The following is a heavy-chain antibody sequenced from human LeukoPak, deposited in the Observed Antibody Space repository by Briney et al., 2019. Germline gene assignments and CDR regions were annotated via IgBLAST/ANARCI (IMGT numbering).Heavy chain of an antibody. CDR3: ARIGQLAAGIYFDY. CDR2: IYYSGST. Sequence: SETLSLTCTVSGGSISSYYWSWIRQPPGKGLEWIGYIYYSGSTNYNPSLKSRVTISVDTSKNQFSLELSSVTAADTAVYYCARIGQLAAGIYFDYWGQGTLVTVSS. D-gene: IGHD6-13*01. V-gene: IGHV4-59*01. CDR1: GGSISSYY. J-gene: IGHJ4*02.